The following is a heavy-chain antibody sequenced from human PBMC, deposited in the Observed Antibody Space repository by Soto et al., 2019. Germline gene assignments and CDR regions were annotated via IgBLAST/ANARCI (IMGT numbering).Heavy chain of an antibody. CDR3: ARDDAFGNENAFDL. V-gene: IGHV3-33*01. Sequence: GGSLRLSCAVSGFSFRTYGFHWVRQPPGKGLEWVAVISPKGLSDSVEGRFTISRDNSKDTLYLQMNNLRAEDTAVYYCARDDAFGNENAFDLWGQGTMATVSS. CDR2: ISPK. J-gene: IGHJ3*01. D-gene: IGHD1-1*01. CDR1: GFSFRTYG.